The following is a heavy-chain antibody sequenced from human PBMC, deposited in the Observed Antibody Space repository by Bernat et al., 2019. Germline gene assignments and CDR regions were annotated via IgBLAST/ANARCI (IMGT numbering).Heavy chain of an antibody. J-gene: IGHJ4*02. CDR3: AKGLILIVVDNY. D-gene: IGHD3-22*01. Sequence: EVHLLESGGGLVQPGGSLRLSCAASGFPFSSYAMSWVRQAPGMGLEWVSTITGSGGITYYADSVKGRFTISRDNSKDTLYLQLHSLRDEDTAVYYCAKGLILIVVDNYWGQGTLVTVSS. CDR1: GFPFSSYA. V-gene: IGHV3-23*01. CDR2: ITGSGGIT.